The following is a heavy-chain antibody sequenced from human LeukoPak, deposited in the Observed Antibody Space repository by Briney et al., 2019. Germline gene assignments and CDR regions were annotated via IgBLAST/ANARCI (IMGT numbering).Heavy chain of an antibody. V-gene: IGHV4-34*01. J-gene: IGHJ3*02. CDR1: GGSFSGYY. D-gene: IGHD3-10*01. CDR3: AGNLWFGGAFDI. CDR2: INHSGST. Sequence: SETLSLTCAVYGGSFSGYYWSWIRQPPGKGLEWVGEINHSGSTNYNPSLKSRVTISVDTSKNQFSLKLSSVTAADTAVYYCAGNLWFGGAFDIWGQGTMVTVSS.